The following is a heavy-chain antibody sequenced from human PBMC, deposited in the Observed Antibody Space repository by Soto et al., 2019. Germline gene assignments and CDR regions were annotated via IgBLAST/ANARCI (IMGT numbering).Heavy chain of an antibody. CDR3: AKDQGSSWYEIYY. CDR2: ISGSGGST. Sequence: EVQLLESGGGLVQPGGSLRLSCAASGFTFSNYAVTWVRQAPGKGLEWVSTISGSGGSTYYADSVKGRFTISRDNSKNTLYLQMNSLRAEDTAVYHCAKDQGSSWYEIYYWGQGTLVTVSS. CDR1: GFTFSNYA. V-gene: IGHV3-23*01. J-gene: IGHJ4*02. D-gene: IGHD6-13*01.